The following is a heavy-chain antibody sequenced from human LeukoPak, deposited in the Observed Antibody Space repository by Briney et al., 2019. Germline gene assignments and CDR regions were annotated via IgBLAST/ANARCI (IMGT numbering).Heavy chain of an antibody. CDR2: IYTSGST. D-gene: IGHD2/OR15-2a*01. V-gene: IGHV4-61*02. CDR3: ARASFPHAGGYYFDS. J-gene: IGHJ4*02. CDR1: GGSINSGTYY. Sequence: TSETLSLTCTISGGSINSGTYYWSWIRQPAGKGLEGIGRIYTSGSTNYNPSLKSRVTISIDTNNQFSLKLTSVTAADTAVYYCARASFPHAGGYYFDSWGQGTVVTVSS.